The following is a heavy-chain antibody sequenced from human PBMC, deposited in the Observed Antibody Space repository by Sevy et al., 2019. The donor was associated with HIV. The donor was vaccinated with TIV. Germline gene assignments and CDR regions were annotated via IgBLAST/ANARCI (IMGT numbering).Heavy chain of an antibody. Sequence: GGSLRLSCAASGFTFSSYSMNWVRQAPGKGLEWVSGITWNSDSVVYADSVKGRFTISRDKAKNSLYLQMNSLRPEDTALYYCAKDLISVAGFYAFDMWGQGTMVTVSS. J-gene: IGHJ3*02. CDR1: GFTFSSYS. CDR3: AKDLISVAGFYAFDM. V-gene: IGHV3-9*01. CDR2: ITWNSDSV. D-gene: IGHD6-19*01.